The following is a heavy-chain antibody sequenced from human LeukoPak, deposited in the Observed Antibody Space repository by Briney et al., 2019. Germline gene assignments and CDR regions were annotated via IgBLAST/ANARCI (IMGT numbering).Heavy chain of an antibody. CDR1: GGTFSSYA. CDR3: ARDPSSGLYYFDY. Sequence: GASVKVSCKASGGTFSSYAISWVRQAPGQGLEWMGGTIPIFGTANYAQKFQGRVTITADESTSTAYMELSSLRSEDTAVYYCARDPSSGLYYFDYWGQGTLVTVSS. CDR2: TIPIFGTA. V-gene: IGHV1-69*01. J-gene: IGHJ4*02. D-gene: IGHD6-19*01.